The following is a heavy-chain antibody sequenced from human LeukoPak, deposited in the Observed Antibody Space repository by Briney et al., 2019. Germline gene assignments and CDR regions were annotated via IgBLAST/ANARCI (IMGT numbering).Heavy chain of an antibody. V-gene: IGHV4-34*01. CDR1: GGSFSGYY. CDR2: INHSGST. D-gene: IGHD2-2*03. CDR3: ARDVDTVLVD. Sequence: SETLSLTCAVYGGSFSGYYWTWIRQPPGKGLEWIGEINHSGSTNYNPSLKSRVTISVDTSMNQFSLKLSSVTAADTVVYYCARDVDTVLVDWGQGTLVTVSS. J-gene: IGHJ4*02.